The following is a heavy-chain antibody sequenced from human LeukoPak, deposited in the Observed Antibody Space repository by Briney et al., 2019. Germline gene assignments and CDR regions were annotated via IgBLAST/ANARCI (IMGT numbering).Heavy chain of an antibody. D-gene: IGHD5-24*01. V-gene: IGHV1-46*01. J-gene: IGHJ4*02. CDR3: ARGGEMATVLHLYYFDY. Sequence: ASVKVSCKASGYTFTSYYMHWVRQAPGQGLEWMGIINPSGGSTTYVQNFQGRVTMTRDTSTSTVYMELSSLRSEDTAVYYCARGGEMATVLHLYYFDYWGQGTLVTVSS. CDR2: INPSGGST. CDR1: GYTFTSYY.